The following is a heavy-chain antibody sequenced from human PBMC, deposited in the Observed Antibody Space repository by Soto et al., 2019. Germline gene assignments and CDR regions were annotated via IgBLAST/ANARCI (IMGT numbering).Heavy chain of an antibody. CDR3: ARERQLATFDY. CDR2: IYYSGST. CDR1: GGSISSGGYY. J-gene: IGHJ4*02. D-gene: IGHD6-6*01. V-gene: IGHV4-31*03. Sequence: QVQLQESGPGLVKPSQTLSLTYTVSGGSISSGGYYWSWIRQDPGEGLEWIGYIYYSGSTYYNPSVKGRVTVSEDTSKNQFALKLSSVTAADTAVYYCARERQLATFDYWGQGTLVTVSS.